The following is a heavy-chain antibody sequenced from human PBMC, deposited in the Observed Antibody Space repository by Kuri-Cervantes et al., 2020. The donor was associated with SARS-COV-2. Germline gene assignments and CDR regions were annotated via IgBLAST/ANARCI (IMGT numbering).Heavy chain of an antibody. V-gene: IGHV4-59*01. J-gene: IGHJ4*02. D-gene: IGHD3-3*01. CDR3: ARVRTIFGVVITPYYFDY. CDR2: ICYSGST. Sequence: SETLSLTCTVSGGSISSYYWSWIRQPPGKGLEWIGYICYSGSTNYNPSLKSRVTISVDTSKNQFSLKLSSVTAADTAVYYCARVRTIFGVVITPYYFDYWGQGTLVTVSS. CDR1: GGSISSYY.